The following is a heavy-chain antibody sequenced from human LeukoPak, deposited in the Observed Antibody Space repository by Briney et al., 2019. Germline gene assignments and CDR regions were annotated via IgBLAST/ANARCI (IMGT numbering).Heavy chain of an antibody. CDR3: TREAISYYDILTGYDSEGFDR. D-gene: IGHD3-9*01. CDR1: GYSISSGYY. V-gene: IGHV4-38-2*02. J-gene: IGHJ4*02. Sequence: SETLSLTCTVSGYSISSGYYWAWIRQPPGKGLEWIASIYYRGDTNYNPSLKSRATISVDTSKNQFSLTVRSVTGADTAVYYCTREAISYYDILTGYDSEGFDRWGQGTLVTVSS. CDR2: IYYRGDT.